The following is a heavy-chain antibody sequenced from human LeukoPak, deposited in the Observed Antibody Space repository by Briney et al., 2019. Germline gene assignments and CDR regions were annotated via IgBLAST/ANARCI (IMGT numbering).Heavy chain of an antibody. CDR2: IYYNGST. Sequence: PSETLSLTCTVSGGSIRSYYWSWIRQPPGKGLEWIGYIYYNGSTNYNPSLKSRVTISVDTSKNQFSLKLSSVTAADTAVYYCARDQGRGRYFDYWGQGTLVTVSS. V-gene: IGHV4-59*01. CDR3: ARDQGRGRYFDY. CDR1: GGSIRSYY. D-gene: IGHD3-10*01. J-gene: IGHJ4*02.